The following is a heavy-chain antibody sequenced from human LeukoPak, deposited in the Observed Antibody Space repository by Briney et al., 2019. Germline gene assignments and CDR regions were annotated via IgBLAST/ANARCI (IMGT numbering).Heavy chain of an antibody. V-gene: IGHV4-59*01. CDR1: GGSISSYY. J-gene: IGHJ4*02. CDR3: ARDSDYAHFDY. D-gene: IGHD4-17*01. Sequence: RSETLSLTCTVSGGSISSYYWSWIRQPPGTGLEWIGYIYYSGSTNYNPSLKSRVTISVDTSKNQFSLKLSSVTAADTAVYYCARDSDYAHFDYWGQGTLVTVSS. CDR2: IYYSGST.